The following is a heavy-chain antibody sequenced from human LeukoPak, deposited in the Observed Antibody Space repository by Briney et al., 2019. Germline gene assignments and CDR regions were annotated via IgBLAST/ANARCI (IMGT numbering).Heavy chain of an antibody. Sequence: SETLSLTCSVSGYSISSGYYWGWIRQPPGKGLEWIGSIDHSGSTYYNPSLKSRVTISVVTSKNQFSLKLRSVTAADTAVYYCARAPANDYYYDSSGYHDAFDIWGQGTMVTVSS. D-gene: IGHD3-22*01. CDR3: ARAPANDYYYDSSGYHDAFDI. V-gene: IGHV4-38-2*02. J-gene: IGHJ3*02. CDR2: IDHSGST. CDR1: GYSISSGYY.